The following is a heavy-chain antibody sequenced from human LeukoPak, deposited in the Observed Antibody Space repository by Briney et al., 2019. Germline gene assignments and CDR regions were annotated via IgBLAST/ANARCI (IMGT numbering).Heavy chain of an antibody. CDR3: ARGGYDSSGYYYFDY. Sequence: SETLSLTCTVSGGSISSYYWSWIRQPPGKGLEWIGYIYYSGSTNYNPSLKSRVTISVDTSKNQFSLKLSSVTAADTAVYYCARGGYDSSGYYYFDYWGQGTLVTVSS. CDR2: IYYSGST. V-gene: IGHV4-59*12. D-gene: IGHD3-22*01. J-gene: IGHJ4*02. CDR1: GGSISSYY.